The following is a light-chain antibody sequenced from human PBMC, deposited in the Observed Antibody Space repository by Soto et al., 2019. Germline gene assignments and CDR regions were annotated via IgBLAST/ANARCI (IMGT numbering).Light chain of an antibody. V-gene: IGLV2-8*01. CDR3: SSYTSSSTLLYV. J-gene: IGLJ1*01. Sequence: QSALTQPPSASGSPGQSVTISCTGTSSDVGGYNYVSWYQQHPGKAPKLIISEVSKRPSGVPDRFSGSKSGNTASLTISGLQAEDEADYYCSSYTSSSTLLYVFGTGTKVTV. CDR1: SSDVGGYNY. CDR2: EVS.